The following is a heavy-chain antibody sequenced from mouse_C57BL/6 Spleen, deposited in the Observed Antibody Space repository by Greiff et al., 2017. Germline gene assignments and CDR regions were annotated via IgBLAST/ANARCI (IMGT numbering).Heavy chain of an antibody. CDR1: GYTFTDYN. CDR3: ARGHFTTVGAFDY. D-gene: IGHD1-1*01. CDR2: INPNNGGT. Sequence: VQLQQSGPELVKPGASVKIPCKASGYTFTDYNMDWVKQSHGKSLEWIGDINPNNGGTIYNQKFKGKATLTVDKSSSTAYMELRSLTSEDTAVYYCARGHFTTVGAFDYWGQGTTLTVSS. J-gene: IGHJ2*01. V-gene: IGHV1-18*01.